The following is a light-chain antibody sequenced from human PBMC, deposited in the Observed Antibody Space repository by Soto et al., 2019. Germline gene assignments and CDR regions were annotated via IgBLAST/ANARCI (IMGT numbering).Light chain of an antibody. V-gene: IGLV2-14*01. Sequence: ALTQPASVSGSPGQSITISCTGTSSDVGGYNYVSWYQQHPGKAPKLMIYEVTNRPSGVSNRFSGSKSGNTASLTISGLQAEDEADYYCSSYTSSSTRVFGSGTKVTVL. CDR1: SSDVGGYNY. CDR3: SSYTSSSTRV. CDR2: EVT. J-gene: IGLJ1*01.